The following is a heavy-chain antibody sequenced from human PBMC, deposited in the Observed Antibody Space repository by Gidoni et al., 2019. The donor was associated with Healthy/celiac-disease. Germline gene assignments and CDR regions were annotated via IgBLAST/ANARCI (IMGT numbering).Heavy chain of an antibody. CDR2: ISGSGGST. D-gene: IGHD3-10*01. J-gene: IGHJ4*02. CDR3: AKDRRGGPAMVRGVIISG. CDR1: GFTFSSYA. Sequence: EVQLLESGGGLVQPGGSLRLSCAASGFTFSSYAMSWVRQAPGKGLEWVSAISGSGGSTYYADSVKGRFTISRDNSKNTLYLQMNSLRAEDTAVYYCAKDRRGGPAMVRGVIISGWGQGTLVTVSS. V-gene: IGHV3-23*01.